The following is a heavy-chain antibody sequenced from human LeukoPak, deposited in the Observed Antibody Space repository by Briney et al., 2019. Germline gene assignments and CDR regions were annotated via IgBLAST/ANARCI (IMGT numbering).Heavy chain of an antibody. CDR2: IYYSGST. V-gene: IGHV4-59*01. CDR3: ARGPGQHPYYLHY. CDR1: GGSISSYY. Sequence: SETLSLTCTVSGGSISSYYWSWIRQPPGKGLEWIGYIYYSGSTNYNPSLKSRVTISVDTSKNQFSLKLSSVTAADTAVYYCARGPGQHPYYLHYWGQGTLVTVSS. D-gene: IGHD6-13*01. J-gene: IGHJ4*02.